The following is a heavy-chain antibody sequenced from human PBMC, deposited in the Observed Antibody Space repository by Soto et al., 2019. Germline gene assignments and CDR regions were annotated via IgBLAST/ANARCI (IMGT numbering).Heavy chain of an antibody. CDR2: IIGVFPTT. J-gene: IGHJ4*02. V-gene: IGHV1-69*06. CDR1: GGSRA. Sequence: QVQLVQSGAEVKKPGSSVKVSCKTSGGSRATSWVRQAPGHGPEWLGGIIGVFPTTNKAEKFEGRVTITADKSTGTAYMELSSLTSVDTAAYYCATVGPPLSGAFTYGYEGPFDYWGQGILVIVSS. CDR3: ATVGPPLSGAFTYGYEGPFDY. D-gene: IGHD5-18*01.